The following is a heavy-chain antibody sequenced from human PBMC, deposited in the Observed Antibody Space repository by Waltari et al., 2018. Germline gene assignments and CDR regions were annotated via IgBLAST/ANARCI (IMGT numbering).Heavy chain of an antibody. CDR2: ISGSGGST. CDR3: ANERFWSGYFTLFDY. CDR1: GFTFSSYA. J-gene: IGHJ4*02. D-gene: IGHD3-3*01. V-gene: IGHV3-23*01. Sequence: EVQLLESGGGLVQPGGSLRLSCAASGFTFSSYAMSWVRQAPGKGLEWVSAISGSGGSTYYADSVNGRFTISRDNSKNTLYLQMNSLRAEDTAVYYCANERFWSGYFTLFDYWGQGILVTVSS.